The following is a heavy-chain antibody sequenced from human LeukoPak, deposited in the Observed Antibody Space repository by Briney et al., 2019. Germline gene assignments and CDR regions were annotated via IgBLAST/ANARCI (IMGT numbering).Heavy chain of an antibody. D-gene: IGHD2-2*01. Sequence: SETLSLTCTVSGGSISSYYWTWIRQPPGKGLEWIGYSSSSGNTNYNPSLKSRVTISVDMSKNQFSLRLSSVTAADTAVYYCARSWVVPAAMRGENYYFDYWGQGTLVTVSS. V-gene: IGHV4-59*01. J-gene: IGHJ4*02. CDR3: ARSWVVPAAMRGENYYFDY. CDR2: SSSSGNT. CDR1: GGSISSYY.